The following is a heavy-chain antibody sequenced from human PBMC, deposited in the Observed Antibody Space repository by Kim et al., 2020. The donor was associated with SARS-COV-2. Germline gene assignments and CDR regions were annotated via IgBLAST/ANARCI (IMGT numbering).Heavy chain of an antibody. V-gene: IGHV3-21*01. D-gene: IGHD6-13*01. J-gene: IGHJ6*02. CDR3: ARARGIAAAANYYGMDV. Sequence: GNGRFTPSRDHAKNALYLQMNSLRAEDTAVYYCARARGIAAAANYYGMDVWGQGTTVTVSS.